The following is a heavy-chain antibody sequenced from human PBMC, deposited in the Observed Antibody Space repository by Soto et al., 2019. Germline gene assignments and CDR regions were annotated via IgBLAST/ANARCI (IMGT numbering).Heavy chain of an antibody. V-gene: IGHV4-39*01. CDR2: IYYSGST. D-gene: IGHD3-3*01. CDR1: GGSISSSSYY. Sequence: PSETLSLTCTVSGGSISSSSYYWGWIRQPPGKGLEWIGSIYYSGSTYYNPSLKSRVTISVDTSKNQFSLKLSSVTAADTAVYYCARVLSGNYVDYWGQGTLVTVSS. J-gene: IGHJ4*02. CDR3: ARVLSGNYVDY.